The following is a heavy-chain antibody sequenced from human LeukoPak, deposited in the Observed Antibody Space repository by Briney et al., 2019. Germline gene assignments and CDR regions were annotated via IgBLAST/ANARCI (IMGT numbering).Heavy chain of an antibody. V-gene: IGHV4-4*09. CDR3: ARDYDILTGYTLSHDAFDI. Sequence: SETLSLTCSVSGGSISSYYWSWIRQPPGKGLEWLAFIYTDGSTNYNPSLKSRVTISVDTSSNQFSLKLSSVTAADTAVYYCARDYDILTGYTLSHDAFDIWGQGTMVTVSS. J-gene: IGHJ3*02. D-gene: IGHD3-9*01. CDR2: IYTDGST. CDR1: GGSISSYY.